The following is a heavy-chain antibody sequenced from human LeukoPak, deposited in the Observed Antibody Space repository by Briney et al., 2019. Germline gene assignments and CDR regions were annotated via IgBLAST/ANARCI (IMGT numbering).Heavy chain of an antibody. CDR1: GYTFTSYD. CDR2: MNPNSGNT. D-gene: IGHD1-14*01. J-gene: IGHJ2*01. CDR3: ARDQAAITTPLAWSFAL. Sequence: ASVKVSCKASGYTFTSYDINWVRQATGQGLERMGWMNPNSGNTGYAQKFQGRVTITRDTSTNTLYMELSSLRSEDTAVYYCARDQAAITTPLAWSFALWGRGTLVTVSS. V-gene: IGHV1-8*01.